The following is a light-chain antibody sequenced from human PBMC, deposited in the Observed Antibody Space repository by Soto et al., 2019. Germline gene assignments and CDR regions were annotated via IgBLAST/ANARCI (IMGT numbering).Light chain of an antibody. V-gene: IGLV1-44*01. CDR2: ANN. Sequence: QSVLTQPPSASGTPGQRVTISCSGSNSNIGGNTVNWYQQVPGTAPELLIYANNQRPSGVPDRFSGSKSGTSASLAISGLQSEDEADYYCVAWDDSLSGVFGGGTKVTVL. CDR3: VAWDDSLSGV. CDR1: NSNIGGNT. J-gene: IGLJ3*02.